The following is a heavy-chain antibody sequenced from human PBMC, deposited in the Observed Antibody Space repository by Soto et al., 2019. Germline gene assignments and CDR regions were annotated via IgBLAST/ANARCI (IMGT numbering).Heavy chain of an antibody. V-gene: IGHV3-30*18. CDR3: AKDQYSTYDYYGMDV. J-gene: IGHJ6*02. Sequence: GGSLRLSCAASGFTFSRYGMHWVRQAPGKGLDWVAVISSDGSNTYSADSVKGRFTISRDNSKNTLYLQMNSLRPEDTAVYYCAKDQYSTYDYYGMDVWGQGTTVTVSS. CDR1: GFTFSRYG. D-gene: IGHD4-4*01. CDR2: ISSDGSNT.